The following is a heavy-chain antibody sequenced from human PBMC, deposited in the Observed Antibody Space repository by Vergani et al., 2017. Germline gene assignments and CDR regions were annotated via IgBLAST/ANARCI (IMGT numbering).Heavy chain of an antibody. CDR1: GFTFSSYS. D-gene: IGHD5-12*01. CDR2: ISSSSTTI. J-gene: IGHJ5*02. V-gene: IGHV3-48*01. CDR3: ARGTPGYQGGDRRFDP. Sequence: QLVESGGGLVQPGGSLRLSCAASGFTFSSYSMSWVRQAPGKGLEWVSFISSSSTTISYADSVRGGSTFSRDNGEYSLYLQMNSLRAEDAAVYFCARGTPGYQGGDRRFDPWGQGTLVTVSS.